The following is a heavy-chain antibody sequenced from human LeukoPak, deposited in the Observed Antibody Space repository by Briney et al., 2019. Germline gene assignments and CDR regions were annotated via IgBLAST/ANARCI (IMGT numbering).Heavy chain of an antibody. CDR2: IIPIFGTA. Sequence: SVKVSCKASGGTFSNYAMSWLRQAPGQGLEWMGGIIPIFGTAKYAQNFQGRVTITTDESTSTAHMELSSLRSEDTAVYYCAAVSGHYTLLDAWGQGALVTVST. J-gene: IGHJ5*02. CDR1: GGTFSNYA. CDR3: AAVSGHYTLLDA. D-gene: IGHD1-26*01. V-gene: IGHV1-69*05.